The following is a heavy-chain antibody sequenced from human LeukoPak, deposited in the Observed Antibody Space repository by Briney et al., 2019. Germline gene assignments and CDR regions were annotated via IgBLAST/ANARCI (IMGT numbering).Heavy chain of an antibody. J-gene: IGHJ3*02. Sequence: ASVKVSCKASGYTFTGYYMHWLRQAPGQGLELMGRINPKSGGADYSEQFQGRVSMTRDTSTSTASMELSSLRSDDTAMYYCVRGGSSVALSGFEIWGHGTMVTVSS. CDR2: INPKSGGA. V-gene: IGHV1-2*06. D-gene: IGHD3-22*01. CDR1: GYTFTGYY. CDR3: VRGGSSVALSGFEI.